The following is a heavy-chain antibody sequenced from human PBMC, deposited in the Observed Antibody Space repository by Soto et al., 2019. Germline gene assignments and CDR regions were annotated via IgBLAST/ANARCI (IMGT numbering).Heavy chain of an antibody. J-gene: IGHJ5*02. V-gene: IGHV3-48*02. Sequence: EVQLVESGGGLVQPGGSLRLSCAASGFTFSRYSMNWVRQAPGKGLEWISYITSSSSTIYYADSVKGRFTISRDNAKNSLYLQMNSLRDEDTAMYYCATDNGMAGSFDPWGQGTLVTVSS. D-gene: IGHD2-8*01. CDR3: ATDNGMAGSFDP. CDR2: ITSSSSTI. CDR1: GFTFSRYS.